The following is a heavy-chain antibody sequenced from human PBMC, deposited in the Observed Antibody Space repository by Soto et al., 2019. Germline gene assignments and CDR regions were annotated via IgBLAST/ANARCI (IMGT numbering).Heavy chain of an antibody. CDR2: IIPIFGTA. CDR1: GGTFSSYA. V-gene: IGHV1-69*13. Sequence: ASVKVACKASGGTFSSYAISWVLQAPGQGLEWMGGIIPIFGTANYAQKFQGRVTITADESTSTAYMELSSLRSEDTAVYYCARGEGMTYCSSTSCYRVDWFDPWGQGTLVTVSS. D-gene: IGHD2-2*01. J-gene: IGHJ5*02. CDR3: ARGEGMTYCSSTSCYRVDWFDP.